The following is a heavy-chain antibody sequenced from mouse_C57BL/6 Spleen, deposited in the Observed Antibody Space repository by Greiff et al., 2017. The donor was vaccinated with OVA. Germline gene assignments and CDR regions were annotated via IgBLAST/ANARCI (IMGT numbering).Heavy chain of an antibody. Sequence: EVQRVESVAELVRPGASVKLSCTASGFNIKNTDMHWVKQRPEQGLEWIGRIDPANGNTKYAPKFQGKATITADTSSNTAYLQLSSLTSEDTAIYYCARSFYYYGDYYAMDYWGQGTSVTVSS. J-gene: IGHJ4*01. CDR2: IDPANGNT. D-gene: IGHD1-1*01. CDR3: ARSFYYYGDYYAMDY. V-gene: IGHV14-3*01. CDR1: GFNIKNTD.